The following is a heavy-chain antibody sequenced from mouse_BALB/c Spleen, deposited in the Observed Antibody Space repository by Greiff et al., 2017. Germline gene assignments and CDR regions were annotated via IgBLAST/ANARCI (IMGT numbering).Heavy chain of an antibody. J-gene: IGHJ2*01. CDR2: IFPGTGTT. CDR1: GYTFTSYW. CDR3: ARSTTGYYFDY. V-gene: IGHV1S132*01. D-gene: IGHD2-14*01. Sequence: QVHVKQSGAELVKPGASVKLSCKTSGYTFTSYWIQWVKQRPGQGLGWIGEIFPGTGTTYYNEKFKGKATLTIDTSSSTAYMQLSSLTSEDSAVYFCARSTTGYYFDYWGQGTTLTVSS.